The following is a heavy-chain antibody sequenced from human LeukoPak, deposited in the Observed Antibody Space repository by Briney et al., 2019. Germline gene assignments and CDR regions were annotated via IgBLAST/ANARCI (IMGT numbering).Heavy chain of an antibody. Sequence: SETLSLTCAVSGGSISSSNWWSWVRQPPGKGLEWIGEIYHSGSTNYNPSLKSRVTISVDKSKNQFSLKLSSVTAADTAVYYCASLDYCDGSYYFDYWGQGTLVTVSS. CDR1: GGSISSSNW. J-gene: IGHJ4*02. CDR2: IYHSGST. D-gene: IGHD4-17*01. CDR3: ASLDYCDGSYYFDY. V-gene: IGHV4-4*02.